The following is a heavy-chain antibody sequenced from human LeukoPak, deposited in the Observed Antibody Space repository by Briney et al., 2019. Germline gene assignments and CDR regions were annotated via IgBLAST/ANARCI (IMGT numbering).Heavy chain of an antibody. D-gene: IGHD3-16*02. J-gene: IGHJ4*02. CDR2: IYYSGGT. CDR3: ARVQTYDYVWGSYRYFDY. V-gene: IGHV4-31*11. CDR1: GGSFSGYY. Sequence: PSETLSLTCAVYGGSFSGYYWSWIRQHPGKGLEWIGYIYYSGGTYYNPSLKSRVTISVDTSKNQFSLKLSSVTAADTAVYYCARVQTYDYVWGSYRYFDYWGQGTLSPSPQ.